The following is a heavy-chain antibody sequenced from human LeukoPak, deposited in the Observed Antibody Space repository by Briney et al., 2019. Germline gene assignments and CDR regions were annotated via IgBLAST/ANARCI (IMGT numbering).Heavy chain of an antibody. V-gene: IGHV4-34*01. CDR2: INHSGST. CDR1: GGSFSGYY. D-gene: IGHD4-11*01. CDR3: ARRRYSNYYYYYMDV. Sequence: SETLSLTCAVYGGSFSGYYWSWIRQPPGKGLEWIGEINHSGSTNYNPSLKSRVTISVDTSKDQFSLKLSSVTAADTAVYYCARRRYSNYYYYYMDVWGKGTTVTVSS. J-gene: IGHJ6*03.